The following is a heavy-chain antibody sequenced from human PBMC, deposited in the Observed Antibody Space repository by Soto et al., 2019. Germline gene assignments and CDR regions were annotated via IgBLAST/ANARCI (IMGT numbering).Heavy chain of an antibody. D-gene: IGHD3-9*01. CDR3: ARGVGSSPPRY. V-gene: IGHV4-59*01. Sequence: PSETLSLTCTISGGSISVYYWSWIRQSPRQGLEWIGYVCDNGRPYYSPSLKSRVTISADTSKNQTSLKLTSATAADTAVYYCARGVGSSPPRYWGRGTLVTVSS. J-gene: IGHJ4*02. CDR1: GGSISVYY. CDR2: VCDNGRP.